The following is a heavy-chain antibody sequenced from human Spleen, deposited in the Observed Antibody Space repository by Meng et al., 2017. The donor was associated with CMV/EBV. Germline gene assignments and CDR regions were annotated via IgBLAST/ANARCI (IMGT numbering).Heavy chain of an antibody. V-gene: IGHV3-23*01. D-gene: IGHD3-3*01. CDR2: ISGSGGST. CDR1: GFTFSSYA. J-gene: IGHJ4*02. CDR3: ARDPTHSDFWSGYYTSPDC. Sequence: GESLKISCAASGFTFSSYAMSWVRQAPGKGLEWVSAISGSGGSTYYADSVKGRFTISRDNSKNTLYLQMNSLRAEDTAVFYCARDPTHSDFWSGYYTSPDCWGQGTLVTVSS.